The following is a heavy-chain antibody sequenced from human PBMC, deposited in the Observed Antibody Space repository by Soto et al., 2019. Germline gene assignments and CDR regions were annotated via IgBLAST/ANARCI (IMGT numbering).Heavy chain of an antibody. CDR2: IYYSGST. Sequence: TLSLTCPVTGDSISSRSYYWGWIRQPPGKGLEWIGSIYYSGSTYNNPSLRSRVSMSIDTSKDQFSLKLKSVTAADTALYFCARQRTSVVTQAYFDVWGPVSLVPVSS. V-gene: IGHV4-39*01. J-gene: IGHJ4*03. CDR3: ARQRTSVVTQAYFDV. CDR1: GDSISSRSYY. D-gene: IGHD2-21*02.